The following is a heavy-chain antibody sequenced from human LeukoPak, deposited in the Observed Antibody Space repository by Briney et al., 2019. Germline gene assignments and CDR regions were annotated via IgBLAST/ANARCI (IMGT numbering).Heavy chain of an antibody. V-gene: IGHV5-51*01. D-gene: IGHD2-2*01. CDR1: GYSLTSYW. CDR2: IYPGDSNT. J-gene: IGHJ6*02. Sequence: GESLKISCKGSGYSLTSYWIGWVRQMPGKGLEWMGIIYPGDSNTRYSPSFQGHVTISADKSISTAYLQWSSLKASESAIYYCARLGDCTSTSCSSPSYYYYYGMDVWGQGTTVIVSS. CDR3: ARLGDCTSTSCSSPSYYYYYGMDV.